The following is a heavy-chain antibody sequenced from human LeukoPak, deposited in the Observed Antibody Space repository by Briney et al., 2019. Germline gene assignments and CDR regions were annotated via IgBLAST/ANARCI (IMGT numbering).Heavy chain of an antibody. Sequence: SETLSLTCTVSGGSISSYYWSWIRQPPGKGLEWIGYIYYTGSTDYSPSLKSRVTISVDTSKNQFSLKLSSVTAADTAVYYCARSAYTDYSVLWFDPWGQGTLVTVSS. D-gene: IGHD3-16*01. J-gene: IGHJ5*02. V-gene: IGHV4-59*01. CDR2: IYYTGST. CDR1: GGSISSYY. CDR3: ARSAYTDYSVLWFDP.